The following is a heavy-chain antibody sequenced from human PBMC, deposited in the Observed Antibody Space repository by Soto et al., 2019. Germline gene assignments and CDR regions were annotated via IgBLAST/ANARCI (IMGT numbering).Heavy chain of an antibody. Sequence: QVQLVQSGAEVRKPGASVTVSCRSSGDSFNDYYIHWVRQAPGQGFEWMGWINPNGGVRKNAQKLQGWRSMTRDTSIRTVYMQLSRLRSDDTAAYYCARESGGATATLDYYYFYMDVWGTGTTVTVSS. CDR1: GDSFNDYY. J-gene: IGHJ6*03. CDR2: INPNGGVR. D-gene: IGHD5-12*01. CDR3: ARESGGATATLDYYYFYMDV. V-gene: IGHV1-2*04.